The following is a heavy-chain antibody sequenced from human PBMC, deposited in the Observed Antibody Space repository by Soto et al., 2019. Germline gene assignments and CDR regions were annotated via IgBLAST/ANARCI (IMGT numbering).Heavy chain of an antibody. CDR3: ARSQGSSTSLEIYYYYYYGMYV. Sequence: QVQLVQSGAEVKKPGSSVKVSCKASGGTFGSYAISWVRQAPGQGLEWMGGIIPIPGTANYAQKFQGRVTIAADESPSTAYMELSSLRSEDTAVYYCARSQGSSTSLEIYYYYYYGMYVWGQWTTVTGSS. J-gene: IGHJ6*02. V-gene: IGHV1-69*01. D-gene: IGHD2-2*01. CDR1: GGTFGSYA. CDR2: IIPIPGTA.